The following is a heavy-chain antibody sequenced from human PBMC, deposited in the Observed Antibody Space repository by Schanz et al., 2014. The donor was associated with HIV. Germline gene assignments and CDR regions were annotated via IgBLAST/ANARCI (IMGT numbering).Heavy chain of an antibody. Sequence: VQLLESGGGLVQPGGSLRLSCAASGFTVSSIYMSWVRQAPGRGLEWVSYISSGGVTISYADSMKGRFTISRDNAKKSLYLQMNNLRDEDTAVYFCARVSWGSSWSLDYWGQGTLVTVSS. V-gene: IGHV3-11*01. CDR1: GFTVSSIY. CDR2: ISSGGVTI. D-gene: IGHD6-13*01. CDR3: ARVSWGSSWSLDY. J-gene: IGHJ4*02.